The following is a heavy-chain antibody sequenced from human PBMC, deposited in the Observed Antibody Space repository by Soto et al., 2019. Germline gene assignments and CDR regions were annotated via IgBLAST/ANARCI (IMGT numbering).Heavy chain of an antibody. CDR2: ISYDGSNK. D-gene: IGHD3-3*01. V-gene: IGHV3-30*18. CDR1: GFTFSSYG. J-gene: IGHJ5*02. CDR3: AKITYYDPYRWVDP. Sequence: GGSLRLSCAASGFTFSSYGMHWVRQAPGKGLEWVAVISYDGSNKYYADSVKGRFTISRDNSKNTVYLQMNSLRAEDTAVYYCAKITYYDPYRWVDPWGQGTLVTVSS.